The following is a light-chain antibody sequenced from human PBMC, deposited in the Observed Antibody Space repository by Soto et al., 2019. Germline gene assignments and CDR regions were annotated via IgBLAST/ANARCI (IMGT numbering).Light chain of an antibody. CDR2: VNSDGSH. CDR3: QTWDTGIQV. J-gene: IGLJ3*02. V-gene: IGLV4-69*01. CDR1: SGHSTYA. Sequence: QAVLTQSPSASASLGASVKLTCTLSSGHSTYAIAWHQQRPEKAPRYLMRVNSDGSHSKGDGIPDRFSGSSSGTERYLTISSRQSDDEAYYYCQTWDTGIQVFGGGTKLTVL.